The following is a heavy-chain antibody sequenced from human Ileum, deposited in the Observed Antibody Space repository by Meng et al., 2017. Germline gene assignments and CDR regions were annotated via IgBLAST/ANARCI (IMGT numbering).Heavy chain of an antibody. Sequence: GSLRLSCTVSGGSTSSYYWSWIRQPPGKGLEWIGYIYYSGRTNYNPSLKSRVTISVDTSKNQFSLNLSSVTAADTAVYYCARNGRIAVGSWFDPWGQGTLVTVSS. CDR2: IYYSGRT. V-gene: IGHV4-59*01. D-gene: IGHD6-19*01. CDR1: GGSTSSYY. J-gene: IGHJ5*02. CDR3: ARNGRIAVGSWFDP.